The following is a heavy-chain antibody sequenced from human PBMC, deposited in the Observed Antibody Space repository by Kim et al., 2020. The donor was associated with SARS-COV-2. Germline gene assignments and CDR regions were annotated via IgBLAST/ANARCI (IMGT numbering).Heavy chain of an antibody. Sequence: YYADSVKGRFTISRDNSKNTLYLQMNSLRAEDTAVYYCAKELPGGNPADYWGQGTLVTVSS. V-gene: IGHV3-23*01. D-gene: IGHD2-15*01. CDR3: AKELPGGNPADY. J-gene: IGHJ4*02.